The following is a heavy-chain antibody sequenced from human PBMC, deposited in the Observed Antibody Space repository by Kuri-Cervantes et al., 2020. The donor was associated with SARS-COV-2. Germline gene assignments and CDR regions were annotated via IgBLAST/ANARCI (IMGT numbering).Heavy chain of an antibody. CDR3: ARQMMSSITIFGVVITRNWFDP. Sequence: ESLKISCAVYGGSFSGYYWSWIRQPPGKGLEWIGGISYSGSTYYNPSLKSRVTISVDTSKNQFSLKLSSVTAADTAVYYCARQMMSSITIFGVVITRNWFDPWGQGTLVTVSS. J-gene: IGHJ5*02. CDR1: GGSFSGYY. CDR2: ISYSGST. V-gene: IGHV4-34*01. D-gene: IGHD3-3*01.